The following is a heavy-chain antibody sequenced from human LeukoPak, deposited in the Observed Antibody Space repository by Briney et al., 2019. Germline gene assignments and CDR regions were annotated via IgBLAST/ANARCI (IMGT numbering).Heavy chain of an antibody. V-gene: IGHV1-69*05. CDR1: GGTFSSYA. CDR3: APFSMGIGNWFDP. CDR2: IIPIFGTA. J-gene: IGHJ5*02. Sequence: SVKVSCKASGGTFSSYAISWVRQAPGQGLEWMGGIIPIFGTANYAQKFQGRVTITTDESTSTAYMELSSLRSEGTAVYYCAPFSMGIGNWFDPWGQGTLVTVSS. D-gene: IGHD2/OR15-2a*01.